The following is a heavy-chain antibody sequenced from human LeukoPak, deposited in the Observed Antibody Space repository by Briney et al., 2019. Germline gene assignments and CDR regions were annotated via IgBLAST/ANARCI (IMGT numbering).Heavy chain of an antibody. CDR1: GYSFGSYW. D-gene: IGHD1-1*01. CDR2: IYPGDSDT. CDR3: ASQLENWGC. V-gene: IGHV5-51*01. J-gene: IGHJ4*02. Sequence: LGESLKISCKGSGYSFGSYWIGWVRQMPGRGLEWMGIIYPGDSDTRYSPSFQGQVTISADKSINTAYLQWSSLKASDSAMYYCASQLENWGCWGQGTLVTVSS.